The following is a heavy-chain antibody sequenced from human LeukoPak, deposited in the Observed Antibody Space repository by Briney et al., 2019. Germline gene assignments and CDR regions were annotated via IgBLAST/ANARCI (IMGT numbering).Heavy chain of an antibody. D-gene: IGHD3-10*01. J-gene: IGHJ5*02. CDR3: ARGHFRFSGYGSGSYHRWFDP. CDR2: INHSGST. Sequence: KASETLSLTCTVSGGSISSYYWSWIRQPPGKGLEWIGEINHSGSTNYNPSLKSRVTISVDTSKNQFSLKLSFVTAADTAVYYCARGHFRFSGYGSGSYHRWFDPWGQGTLVTVSS. CDR1: GGSISSYY. V-gene: IGHV4-34*01.